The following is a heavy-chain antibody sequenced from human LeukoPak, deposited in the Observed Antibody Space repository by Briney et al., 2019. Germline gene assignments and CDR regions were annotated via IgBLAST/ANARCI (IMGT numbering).Heavy chain of an antibody. CDR3: ARDLGITGTRTFDY. CDR1: GFTFSDYY. CDR2: ISSSGSTI. D-gene: IGHD1-20*01. J-gene: IGHJ4*02. Sequence: GGSLRLSCAASGFTFSDYYMSWIRQAPGEGLEWVSYISSSGSTIYYADSVKGRFTISRDSAKNSLYLQMNSLRAEDTAVYYCARDLGITGTRTFDYWGQGTLVTVSS. V-gene: IGHV3-11*04.